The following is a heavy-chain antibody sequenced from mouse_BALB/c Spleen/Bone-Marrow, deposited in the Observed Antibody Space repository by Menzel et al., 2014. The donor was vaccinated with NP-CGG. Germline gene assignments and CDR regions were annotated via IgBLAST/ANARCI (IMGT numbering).Heavy chain of an antibody. J-gene: IGHJ3*01. Sequence: EVQRVESGGGLVRPGGSLKLSCAASGFTFSSYGMSWVRQTPDKRLELVATINSNGGSTYYPDSVKGRFTISRDNAKNTLYLQMSSLKSEDTAMYYCARDPLYYYAWGQGTLVTVSA. CDR1: GFTFSSYG. CDR3: ARDPLYYYA. CDR2: INSNGGST. D-gene: IGHD1-1*01. V-gene: IGHV5-6-3*01.